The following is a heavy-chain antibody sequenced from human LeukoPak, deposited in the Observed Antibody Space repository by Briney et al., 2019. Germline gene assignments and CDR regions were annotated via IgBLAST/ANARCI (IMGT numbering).Heavy chain of an antibody. CDR1: GYTFTSYG. D-gene: IGHD6-19*01. J-gene: IGHJ5*02. Sequence: GASVKVSCKASGYTFTSYGISWVRQAPGQGLEWMGWISAYNGNTNYAQKLQGRVTMTTDTSTSTAYMELRSLRSDDTVVYYCATAPLTYSSGWYGDWFDPWGQGTLVTVSS. V-gene: IGHV1-18*01. CDR3: ATAPLTYSSGWYGDWFDP. CDR2: ISAYNGNT.